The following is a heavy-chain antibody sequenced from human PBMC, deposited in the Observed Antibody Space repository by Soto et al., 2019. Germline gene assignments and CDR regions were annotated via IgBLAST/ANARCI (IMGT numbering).Heavy chain of an antibody. CDR2: ISGSGGST. CDR1: GFTFSRYA. Sequence: GGSLRLSCAASGFTFSRYAMSWVRQAPGKGLEWVSAISGSGGSTYYADSVKGRFTISRDNSKNTLYLQMNSLRAEDTAVYYCASDTSFRRRYCSGGSCYPGIWGQGTMVTVSS. V-gene: IGHV3-23*01. D-gene: IGHD2-15*01. CDR3: ASDTSFRRRYCSGGSCYPGI. J-gene: IGHJ3*02.